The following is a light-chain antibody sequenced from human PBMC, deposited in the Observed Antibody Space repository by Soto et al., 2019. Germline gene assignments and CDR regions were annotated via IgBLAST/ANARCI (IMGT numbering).Light chain of an antibody. CDR2: GVS. CDR3: SSFTGTTTLDV. V-gene: IGLV2-14*03. J-gene: IGLJ1*01. CDR1: SSVVGAYKY. Sequence: QSALTQPASVSGSPGQSITISCTGTSSVVGAYKYVSWYQQHPGKVPKLIIYGVSNRPSGVSNRFSGSKSGNTAFLTISGLQPEDEADYYCSSFTGTTTLDVFGTGTKVTVL.